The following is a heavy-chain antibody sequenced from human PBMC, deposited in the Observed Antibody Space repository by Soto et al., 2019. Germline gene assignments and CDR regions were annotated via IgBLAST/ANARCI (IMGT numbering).Heavy chain of an antibody. CDR1: GGSISGHY. CDR3: ARGPYYDLVWNYYYMDV. Sequence: QVQLQESGPGLVKPSETLSLSCNVSGGSISGHYWSWVRQTPGKGLEWIGYIYYSGSTNYNPSLKRRVTISVDTSKNLFSLRLTSVTAADTAVYYCARGPYYDLVWNYYYMDVWGKGPTVTVSS. CDR2: IYYSGST. V-gene: IGHV4-59*08. J-gene: IGHJ6*03. D-gene: IGHD3-16*01.